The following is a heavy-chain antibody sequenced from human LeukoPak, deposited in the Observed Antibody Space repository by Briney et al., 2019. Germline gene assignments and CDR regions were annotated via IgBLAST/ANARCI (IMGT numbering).Heavy chain of an antibody. V-gene: IGHV4-4*02. J-gene: IGHJ4*02. Sequence: SGTLSLTCAVSGGSLSSSDWWNWVRQPPGKGLEWIGEIYHSGSTNYNPSLKSRVTISVDKSKNQFSLTLNSVTAADTAVYYCARGLAGGWAAVFDYWGPGTLVTVSS. CDR2: IYHSGST. CDR1: GGSLSSSDW. D-gene: IGHD1-26*01. CDR3: ARGLAGGWAAVFDY.